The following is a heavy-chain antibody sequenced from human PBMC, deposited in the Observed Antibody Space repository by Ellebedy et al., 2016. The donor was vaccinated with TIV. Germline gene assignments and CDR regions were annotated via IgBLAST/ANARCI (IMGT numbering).Heavy chain of an antibody. J-gene: IGHJ6*02. CDR3: ARDLVVPAAIAPYYYYGMDV. D-gene: IGHD2-2*01. V-gene: IGHV4-31*03. CDR1: GGSISSGGYY. CDR2: IYYSGST. Sequence: SETLSLTXTVSGGSISSGGYYWSWIRQHPGKGLEWIGYIYYSGSTYYNPSLKSRVTISVDTSKNQFSLKLSSVTAADTAVYYCARDLVVPAAIAPYYYYGMDVWGQGTTVTVSS.